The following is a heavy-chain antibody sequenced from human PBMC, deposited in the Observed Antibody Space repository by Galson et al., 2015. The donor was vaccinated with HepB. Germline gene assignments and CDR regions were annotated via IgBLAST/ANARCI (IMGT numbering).Heavy chain of an antibody. CDR3: ARSEPGTWHNFDY. D-gene: IGHD1-14*01. CDR2: ISQDGNIT. Sequence: SLSPCCATSGFTFSSYTMHWVRQAPGGGVEWVAVISQDGNITHHAAAVKGRFTISSDNSKNTLYLQMNRLRTEDTAVFYCARSEPGTWHNFDYWGQGTLVTVSS. CDR1: GFTFSSYT. J-gene: IGHJ4*02. V-gene: IGHV3-30*04.